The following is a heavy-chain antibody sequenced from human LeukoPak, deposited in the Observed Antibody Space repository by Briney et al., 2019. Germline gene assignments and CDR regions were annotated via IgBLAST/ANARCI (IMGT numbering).Heavy chain of an antibody. CDR1: GFTFSSYS. CDR2: ISSSSSYI. V-gene: IGHV3-21*01. CDR3: ARGGLAVADYYFDY. J-gene: IGHJ4*02. Sequence: PGGSLRLSCAASGFTFSSYSMNWVRQAPGKGLEWVSSISSSSSYIYYADSVKGRFTISRDNAKNTLYLQMNSLRAEDTAVYYCARGGLAVADYYFDYWDQGTLVTVSS. D-gene: IGHD6-19*01.